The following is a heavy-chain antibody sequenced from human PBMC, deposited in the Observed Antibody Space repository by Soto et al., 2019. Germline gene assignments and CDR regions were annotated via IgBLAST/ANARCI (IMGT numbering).Heavy chain of an antibody. CDR3: AKDAIYNDGLWLMDS. Sequence: GGSLRLSCAGSGFTMSTFAMTWVRRAPGKGMECVCGMTGSGGQIHYSDSVRGRFTISKDTSKNTLCLQMSSLRDEDTAMYYCAKDAIYNDGLWLMDSWGQGTLVTVSS. CDR2: MTGSGGQI. CDR1: GFTMSTFA. D-gene: IGHD2-21*01. J-gene: IGHJ5*02. V-gene: IGHV3-23*01.